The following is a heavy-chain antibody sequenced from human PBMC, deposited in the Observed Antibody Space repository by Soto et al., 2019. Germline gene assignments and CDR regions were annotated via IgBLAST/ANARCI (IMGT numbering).Heavy chain of an antibody. CDR2: IYPGDSDT. V-gene: IGHV5-51*01. D-gene: IGHD3-22*01. CDR1: GYIFTNYW. Sequence: PGESLKISCXGSGYIFTNYWIGWVRQMPGKGLEWMGIIYPGDSDTKYSPSFQGQVTISADKYITTAYLQWGSLKASDTAMYYCASLSYYDSSGAFDYWGQGTLVTVSS. J-gene: IGHJ4*02. CDR3: ASLSYYDSSGAFDY.